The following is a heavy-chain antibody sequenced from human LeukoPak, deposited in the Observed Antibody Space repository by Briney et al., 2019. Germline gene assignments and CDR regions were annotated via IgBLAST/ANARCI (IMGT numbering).Heavy chain of an antibody. CDR3: ARGLASHYYGMDV. V-gene: IGHV3-21*01. J-gene: IGHJ6*02. D-gene: IGHD2-21*01. CDR1: GFTFSSYS. CDR2: ISSSSSYI. Sequence: GGSLRLSCAASGFTFSSYSMNWVRQAPGKGLEWVSSISSSSSYIYYADSVKGRFTISRDNSKNTLYLQMNSLRAEDTAVYYCARGLASHYYGMDVWGQGTLVTVSS.